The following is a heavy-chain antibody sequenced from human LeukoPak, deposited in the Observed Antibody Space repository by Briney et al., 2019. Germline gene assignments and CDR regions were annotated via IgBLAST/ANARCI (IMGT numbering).Heavy chain of an antibody. D-gene: IGHD3-22*01. CDR2: IIPIFGTA. CDR1: GGTFSSYA. Sequence: ASVKVSCKASGGTFSSYAISWVRQAPGQGLEWMGGIIPIFGTANYAQKFRGRVTITADKSTRTAYMELSSLRSEDTAVYYCARSANYYDSSGYYFDAFDIWGQGTMVTVSS. V-gene: IGHV1-69*06. J-gene: IGHJ3*02. CDR3: ARSANYYDSSGYYFDAFDI.